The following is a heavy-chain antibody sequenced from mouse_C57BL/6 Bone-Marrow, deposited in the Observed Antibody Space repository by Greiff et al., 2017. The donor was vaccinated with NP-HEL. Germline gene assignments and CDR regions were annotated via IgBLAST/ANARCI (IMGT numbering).Heavy chain of an antibody. V-gene: IGHV5-6*01. CDR3: ARPIYYGSVWFAY. Sequence: EVQRVESGGDLVKPGGSLKLSCAASGFTFSSYGMSWVRQTPDKRLEWVATISSGGSYTYYPDSVKGRFTISRDNAKNTLYLQMSSLKSEDTAMYYCARPIYYGSVWFAYWGQGTLVTVSA. CDR1: GFTFSSYG. CDR2: ISSGGSYT. D-gene: IGHD2-1*01. J-gene: IGHJ3*01.